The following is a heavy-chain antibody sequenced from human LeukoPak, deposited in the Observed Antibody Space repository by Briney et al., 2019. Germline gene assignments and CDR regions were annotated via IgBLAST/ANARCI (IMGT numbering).Heavy chain of an antibody. CDR1: GGSISSSSYY. J-gene: IGHJ4*02. CDR2: IYYSGST. D-gene: IGHD6-19*01. Sequence: SETLSLTCTVSGGSISSSSYYWGWIRQPPGKGLEWIGSIYYSGSTYYNPSLKGRVTISVDTSKNQFSLKLSSVTAADTAVYYCASSIAVAGTPFDYWGQGTLVTVSS. V-gene: IGHV4-39*01. CDR3: ASSIAVAGTPFDY.